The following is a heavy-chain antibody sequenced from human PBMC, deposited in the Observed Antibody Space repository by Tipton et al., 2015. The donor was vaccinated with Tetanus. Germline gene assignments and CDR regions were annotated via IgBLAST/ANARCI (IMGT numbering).Heavy chain of an antibody. V-gene: IGHV3-7*03. CDR2: IKQDGNEK. CDR3: AKDSVAGGVANFDY. Sequence: FLRLSCAASGFDFRSDWMTWVRQAPGKGLEWVANIKQDGNEKYHVDSVKGRFTISRDNAKNFLYLQMNSLRPEDTALYYCAKDSVAGGVANFDYWGQGTLVTVSS. CDR1: GFDFRSDW. J-gene: IGHJ4*02. D-gene: IGHD2-15*01.